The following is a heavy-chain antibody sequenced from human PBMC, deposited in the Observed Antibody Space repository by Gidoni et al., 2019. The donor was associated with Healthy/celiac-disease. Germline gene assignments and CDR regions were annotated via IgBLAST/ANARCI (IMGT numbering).Heavy chain of an antibody. D-gene: IGHD7-27*01. J-gene: IGHJ4*02. Sequence: QVHLVESGGGVVQPGRSLRLSCAASGFTFSSYGMHWVRPAPGKGLEWLAIIWYDGSNKYYADSVKGRFTISRDNSKNTLYLQMNSLRAEDTAVYYCARDMNWGKTPMDYWGQGTLVTVSS. CDR1: GFTFSSYG. V-gene: IGHV3-33*01. CDR3: ARDMNWGKTPMDY. CDR2: IWYDGSNK.